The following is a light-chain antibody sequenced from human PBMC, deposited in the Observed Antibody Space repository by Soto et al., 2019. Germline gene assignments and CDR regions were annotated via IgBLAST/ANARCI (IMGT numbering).Light chain of an antibody. Sequence: QSALTPPASVSGSPGQSITISCTGTSSDVGSYNYVSWYQQHPGKAPKLMIYEVSNRPSGVSDRFSGSKSGNTASLTISGLQAEDEADYYCSSYTSTATRVFGGGTKVTVL. V-gene: IGLV2-14*01. CDR2: EVS. J-gene: IGLJ3*02. CDR3: SSYTSTATRV. CDR1: SSDVGSYNY.